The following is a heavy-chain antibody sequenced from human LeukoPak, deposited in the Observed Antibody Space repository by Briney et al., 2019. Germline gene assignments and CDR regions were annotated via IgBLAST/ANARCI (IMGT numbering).Heavy chain of an antibody. CDR2: INPNSGGT. D-gene: IGHD3-22*01. CDR1: GYTFTGYY. V-gene: IGHV1-2*06. CDR3: ARAGPXXYDSSGYYQNRDYYYYGMDV. Sequence: ASVTVSCTASGYTFTGYYMHWVRQAPGQGLEWMGRINPNSGGTSYAQKFQGRVTTTRDTSTSTVYMELSSLRSEDTAVYYCARAGPXXYDSSGYYQNRDYYYYGMDVWGQGTTVTVSS. J-gene: IGHJ6*02.